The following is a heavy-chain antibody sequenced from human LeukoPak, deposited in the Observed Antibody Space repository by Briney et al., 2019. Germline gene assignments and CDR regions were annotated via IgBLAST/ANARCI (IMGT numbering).Heavy chain of an antibody. V-gene: IGHV3-30*04. CDR3: ARDRGFSGMDV. D-gene: IGHD3-10*01. CDR2: ISYDGSNK. CDR1: GFTFSTYA. Sequence: GGSLRLSCAASGFTFSTYAMNWVRQAPGKGLEWVAVISYDGSNKYYADSVKGRFTISRDNSKNTLYLQMNSLRAEDTAVYYCARDRGFSGMDVWGQGTTVTVSS. J-gene: IGHJ6*02.